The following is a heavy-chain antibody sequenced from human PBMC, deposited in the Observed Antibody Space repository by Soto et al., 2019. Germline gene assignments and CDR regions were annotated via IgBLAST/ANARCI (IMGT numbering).Heavy chain of an antibody. CDR3: ARDGLNNYYDSSGYPSPGAFDI. V-gene: IGHV1-18*01. CDR1: GYTFTSYG. Sequence: ASVKVSCKASGYTFTSYGISWVRQAPGQGLEWMGWISAYNSNTNYAQKLQGRVTMTTDTSTSTAYMELRSLRSDDTAVYYCARDGLNNYYDSSGYPSPGAFDIWGQGTMVTVSS. CDR2: ISAYNSNT. D-gene: IGHD3-22*01. J-gene: IGHJ3*02.